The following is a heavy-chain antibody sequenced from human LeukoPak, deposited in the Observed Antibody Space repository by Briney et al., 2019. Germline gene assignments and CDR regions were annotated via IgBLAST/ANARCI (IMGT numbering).Heavy chain of an antibody. V-gene: IGHV3-21*01. D-gene: IGHD6-13*01. CDR2: ISSIRNYI. CDR1: KFTFSDYS. CDR3: ARAGYSSSWKGKYYFDY. J-gene: IGHJ4*02. Sequence: GGSLRLSCAASKFTFSDYSMSWVRQAPGKGLEWVSSISSIRNYIYYADSVKGRFTISRDNAKNSLYLQMNSLRAEDTAVYYCARAGYSSSWKGKYYFDYWGQGTLVTVSS.